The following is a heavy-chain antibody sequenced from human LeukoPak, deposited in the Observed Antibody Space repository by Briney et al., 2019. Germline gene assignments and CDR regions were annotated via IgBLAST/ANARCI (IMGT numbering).Heavy chain of an antibody. V-gene: IGHV4-61*08. CDR2: IYYSGST. CDR3: ARDLSGSSSFGY. CDR1: GVSVSSGDYY. D-gene: IGHD6-6*01. J-gene: IGHJ4*02. Sequence: SETLSLTCTVSGVSVSSGDYYWSWIRQPPGKGLEWFGYIYYSGSTNYNPSLKSRVTMSLDTSKNQFSLKLRSVTAADTAVYYCARDLSGSSSFGYWGQGTLVTVSS.